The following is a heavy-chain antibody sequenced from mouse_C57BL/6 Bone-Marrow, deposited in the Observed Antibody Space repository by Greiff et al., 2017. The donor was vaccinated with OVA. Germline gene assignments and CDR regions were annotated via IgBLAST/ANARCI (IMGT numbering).Heavy chain of an antibody. CDR1: GFTFSSYG. CDR3: ASLYDGFPWFAY. V-gene: IGHV5-6*01. D-gene: IGHD2-3*01. J-gene: IGHJ3*01. Sequence: EVKLMESGGDLVKPGGSLKLSCAASGFTFSSYGMSWVRQTPDKRLEWVATISSGGSYTYYPDSVKGRFTISRDNAKNTLYLQMSSLKSEDTAMYYCASLYDGFPWFAYWGQGTLVTVSA. CDR2: ISSGGSYT.